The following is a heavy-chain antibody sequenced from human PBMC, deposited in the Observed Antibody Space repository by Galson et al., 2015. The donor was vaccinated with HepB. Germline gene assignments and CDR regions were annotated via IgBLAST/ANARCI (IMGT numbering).Heavy chain of an antibody. CDR2: LSCDGSNK. CDR1: GFTFSSHG. Sequence: SLRLSCAASGFTFSSHGMHWVRQAPGKGLEWVAVLSCDGSNKYYADSVKGRFTISRDNSKNTLYLQMNCLRAEDTAVYYCARITIALRVYEAFDIWGQVTIVTASS. CDR3: ARITIALRVYEAFDI. D-gene: IGHD3-3*01. J-gene: IGHJ3*02. V-gene: IGHV3-30*03.